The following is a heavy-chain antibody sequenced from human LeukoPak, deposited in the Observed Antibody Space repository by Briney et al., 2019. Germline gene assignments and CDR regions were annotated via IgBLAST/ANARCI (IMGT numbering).Heavy chain of an antibody. D-gene: IGHD3-10*01. CDR3: AKDKYGSGSYYTGDY. Sequence: GGSLRLSCAASGFTVSSNYMSWVRQAPGKGLEWVSVIYSGGSTYYADSVKGRFTISRDNAKNSLYLQMNSLKAEDTAVYYCAKDKYGSGSYYTGDYWGQGTLVTVSS. J-gene: IGHJ4*02. CDR2: IYSGGST. V-gene: IGHV3-66*02. CDR1: GFTVSSNY.